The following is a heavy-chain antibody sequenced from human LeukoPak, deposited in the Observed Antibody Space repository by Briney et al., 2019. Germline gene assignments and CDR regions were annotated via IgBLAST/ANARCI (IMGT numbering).Heavy chain of an antibody. CDR1: GFTFSSYA. CDR3: ARVHSSSWYRCSDN. V-gene: IGHV3-30-3*01. Sequence: GRSLRLSCAASGFTFSSYAMHWVRQAPGKGLEWVAVISYDGSNKYYADSVKGRFTISRDNSKNTLFLQMTTLRPEDTAVYYCARVHSSSWYRCSDNWGQGTLVTVSS. D-gene: IGHD6-13*01. J-gene: IGHJ4*02. CDR2: ISYDGSNK.